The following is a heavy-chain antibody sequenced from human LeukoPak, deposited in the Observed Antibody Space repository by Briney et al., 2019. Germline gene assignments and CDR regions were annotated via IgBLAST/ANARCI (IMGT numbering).Heavy chain of an antibody. V-gene: IGHV3-9*03. CDR1: GFTFDDYA. Sequence: GRSLRLPCAASGFTFDDYAMHWVRQAPGKGLEWVSGISWNSGSIGYADSVKGRFTISRDNAKNSLYLQMNSLRAEDMALYYCARGQVVAAFDYWGQGTLVTVSS. CDR3: ARGQVVAAFDY. D-gene: IGHD2-15*01. CDR2: ISWNSGSI. J-gene: IGHJ4*02.